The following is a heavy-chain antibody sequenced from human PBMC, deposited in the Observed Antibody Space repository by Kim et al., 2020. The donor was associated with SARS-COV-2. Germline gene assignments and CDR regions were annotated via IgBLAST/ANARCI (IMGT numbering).Heavy chain of an antibody. D-gene: IGHD6-19*01. V-gene: IGHV3-30*04. Sequence: GGSLRLSCAASGFTFSSYTMHWVRQAPGKGLEWVAGISYDGSNKYYADPVKGRFTISRDNSKNTLYLEMNSLRAEDTAVYYCARDWQSGGWYRGMDVGGLETTVTVTS. CDR2: ISYDGSNK. CDR1: GFTFSSYT. CDR3: ARDWQSGGWYRGMDV. J-gene: IGHJ6*02.